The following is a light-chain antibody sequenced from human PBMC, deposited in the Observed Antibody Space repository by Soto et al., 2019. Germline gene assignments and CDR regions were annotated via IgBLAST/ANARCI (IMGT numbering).Light chain of an antibody. Sequence: EIVMTQSPATLSVSPGERATLSCRASQSVSNNLAWYQQKPGQAPRLLIYHASTGATGNPARFNGSGSGTELTLTIISVQSEDFAVYDCQQYNEWPLTFGGGTKAEIK. J-gene: IGKJ4*01. CDR2: HAS. CDR3: QQYNEWPLT. CDR1: QSVSNN. V-gene: IGKV3-15*01.